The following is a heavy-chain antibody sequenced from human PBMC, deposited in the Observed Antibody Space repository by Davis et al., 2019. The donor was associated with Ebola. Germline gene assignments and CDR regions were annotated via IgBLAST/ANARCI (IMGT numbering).Heavy chain of an antibody. CDR3: ANRGYSSGWPDY. Sequence: GESLKISCAASGFNFKDYVMSWVRQAPGKGLEWVSGIRAGGGTTYYADSVKGRFTISRDNSKNTLYLQVNSLRVEDTAVYYCANRGYSSGWPDYWGQGTLVIVSS. V-gene: IGHV3-23*01. CDR1: GFNFKDYV. D-gene: IGHD6-19*01. CDR2: IRAGGGTT. J-gene: IGHJ4*02.